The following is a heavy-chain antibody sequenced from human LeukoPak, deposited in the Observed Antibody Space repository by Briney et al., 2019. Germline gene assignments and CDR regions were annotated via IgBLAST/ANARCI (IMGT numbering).Heavy chain of an antibody. CDR1: GGSFSGYY. J-gene: IGHJ5*02. CDR2: INHSGST. V-gene: IGHV4-34*01. Sequence: SETLSLTCAVYGGSFSGYYWSWIRQPPGKGLEWIGEINHSGSTNYNPSLKSRVTISVNTSKNQFSLKLSSVTAADTAVYYCARAFPINWFDPWGQGTLVTVSS. CDR3: ARAFPINWFDP.